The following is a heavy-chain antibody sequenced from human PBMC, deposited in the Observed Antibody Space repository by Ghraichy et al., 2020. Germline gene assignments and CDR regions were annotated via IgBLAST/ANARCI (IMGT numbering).Heavy chain of an antibody. D-gene: IGHD2-2*01. J-gene: IGHJ6*02. Sequence: GGSLRLSCAASGFTVSSNYMSWVRQAPGKGLEWVSVIYSGGSTYYADSVKGRFTISRDNSKNTLYLQMNSLRAEDTAVYYCARDCSSTNCYGDGMDVWGQGTTVTVSS. CDR1: GFTVSSNY. CDR3: ARDCSSTNCYGDGMDV. V-gene: IGHV3-66*01. CDR2: IYSGGST.